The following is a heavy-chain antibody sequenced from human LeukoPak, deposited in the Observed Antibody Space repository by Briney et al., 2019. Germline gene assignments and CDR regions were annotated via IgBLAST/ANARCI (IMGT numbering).Heavy chain of an antibody. CDR2: ISGSGGSTT. J-gene: IGHJ5*02. CDR3: AKDRLERLGGWFDP. Sequence: GSLRLSCEASGFTLSRYPMSWVRQAPGKGLEWVSAISGSGGSTTYYVDSVKGRFTISRDNSKNTLYLQMNSLRAEDTAIYYCAKDRLERLGGWFDPWGQGTLVTVSS. V-gene: IGHV3-23*01. CDR1: GFTLSRYP. D-gene: IGHD1-1*01.